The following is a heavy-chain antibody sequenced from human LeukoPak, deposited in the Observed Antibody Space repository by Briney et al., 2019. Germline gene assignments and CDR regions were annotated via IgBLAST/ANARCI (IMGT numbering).Heavy chain of an antibody. D-gene: IGHD2-2*01. CDR1: EFTFSSYA. Sequence: GGSLRLPCAASEFTFSSYAMSWVRQAPGKGLEWVSAISDSGGSTYYADSVKGRFTVSRDNSKNTMYLQMNSLRAEDTAVYYCAKDRRACSSSSCYYRFDYWGQGTLVTVSS. J-gene: IGHJ4*02. V-gene: IGHV3-23*01. CDR3: AKDRRACSSSSCYYRFDY. CDR2: ISDSGGST.